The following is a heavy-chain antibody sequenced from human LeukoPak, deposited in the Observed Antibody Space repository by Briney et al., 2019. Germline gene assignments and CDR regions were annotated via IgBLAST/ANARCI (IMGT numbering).Heavy chain of an antibody. J-gene: IGHJ5*02. V-gene: IGHV3-33*06. CDR1: GFTFSHFG. D-gene: IGHD4-11*01. CDR2: IWSDATNE. CDR3: AKDAQRGFDYSNSLEH. Sequence: PGGSLRLSCEASGFTFSHFGMHWVRQATGKGLEWVAVIWSDATNEYYADSVKGRFTISRDNFKRTVSLEMNSLRAEDTAVYYRAKDAQRGFDYSNSLEHWGQGSLVIVSS.